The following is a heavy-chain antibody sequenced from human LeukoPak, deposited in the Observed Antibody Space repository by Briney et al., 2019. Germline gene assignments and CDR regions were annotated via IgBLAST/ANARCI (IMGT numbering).Heavy chain of an antibody. V-gene: IGHV1-69*06. J-gene: IGHJ5*02. CDR1: GGTFSSYA. Sequence: SVKVSCKASGGTFSSYAISWVRQAPGQGLEWMGGIIPIFGTANYAQKFQGRVTITADKSTSTAYMELSSLRSEDTAVYYCARTGNYYGSGSYYNWFDPWGQGTLVTVSS. CDR2: IIPIFGTA. CDR3: ARTGNYYGSGSYYNWFDP. D-gene: IGHD3-10*01.